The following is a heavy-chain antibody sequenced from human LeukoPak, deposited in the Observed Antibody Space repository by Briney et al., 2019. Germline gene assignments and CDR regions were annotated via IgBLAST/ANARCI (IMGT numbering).Heavy chain of an antibody. D-gene: IGHD3/OR15-3a*01. CDR3: AKDAQRGFDFSNSLES. CDR2: IWSDGTEQ. CDR1: GFTFSHYG. J-gene: IGHJ4*02. Sequence: GRSLRLSCATSGFTFSHYGMHWVRQAPGKGLEWVAVIWSDGTEQYYGDSVKGRFTISRDNSKKTVYLQMNSLRVEDTAVYYCAKDAQRGFDFSNSLESWGQGTLVTVSS. V-gene: IGHV3-33*06.